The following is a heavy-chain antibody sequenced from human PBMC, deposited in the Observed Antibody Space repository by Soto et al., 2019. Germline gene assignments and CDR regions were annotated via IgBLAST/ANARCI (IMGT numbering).Heavy chain of an antibody. Sequence: QVQLQESGPGLVKPSETLSLTCTVSGGSINGYYWSWIRQPPGKGLEWIGYIYYSGSTNYNPSLKSRVTMSLDTSKNQFYLKLSSVTAADTAVYYCARDSSHFDLWGRGTLVTVSS. V-gene: IGHV4-59*01. CDR2: IYYSGST. CDR1: GGSINGYY. CDR3: ARDSSHFDL. J-gene: IGHJ2*01.